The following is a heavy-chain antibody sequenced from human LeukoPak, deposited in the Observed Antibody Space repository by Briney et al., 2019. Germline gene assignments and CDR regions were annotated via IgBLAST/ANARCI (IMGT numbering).Heavy chain of an antibody. J-gene: IGHJ4*02. CDR1: GYACTSYY. Sequence: ASVKVSCKSSGYACTSYYMHWVRQAPGQGLEWMGISNPSGGSTSYAQKFQGRVTMTRDTSTSTVYMELSSLRSEDTAVYYCARDLEYSSSDDYWGQGTLVTVSS. V-gene: IGHV1-46*01. D-gene: IGHD6-6*01. CDR3: ARDLEYSSSDDY. CDR2: SNPSGGST.